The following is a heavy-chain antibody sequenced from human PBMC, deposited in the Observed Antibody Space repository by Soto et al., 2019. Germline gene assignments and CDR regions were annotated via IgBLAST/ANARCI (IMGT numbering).Heavy chain of an antibody. CDR2: INPNSGGT. Sequence: ASVKVSCKASGYTFTGYYMHWVRQAPGQGLEWKGWINPNSGGTNYAQKLQGWVTMTRDTSISTDYMELSRLRSDDTAVYYCTRVGPRGLRVTDAFDIWGQGTMVTVS. D-gene: IGHD4-17*01. CDR1: GYTFTGYY. J-gene: IGHJ3*02. V-gene: IGHV1-2*04. CDR3: TRVGPRGLRVTDAFDI.